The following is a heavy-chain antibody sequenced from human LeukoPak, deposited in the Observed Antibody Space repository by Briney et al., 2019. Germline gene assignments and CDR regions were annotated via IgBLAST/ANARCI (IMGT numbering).Heavy chain of an antibody. Sequence: SVKVSCKASGGTFSSYAISWVRQAPGQGLEWRGGIIPIFGTANYAQKFQGRVTITTDESTSTAYMALSSLRSEDTAVYCCASGTAHYYGSGRLASWGQGTLVTVSS. CDR3: ASGTAHYYGSGRLAS. D-gene: IGHD3-10*01. J-gene: IGHJ4*02. CDR2: IIPIFGTA. CDR1: GGTFSSYA. V-gene: IGHV1-69*05.